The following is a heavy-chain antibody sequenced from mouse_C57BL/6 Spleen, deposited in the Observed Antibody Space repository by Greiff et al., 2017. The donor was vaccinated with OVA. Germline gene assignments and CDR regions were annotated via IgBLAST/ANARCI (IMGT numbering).Heavy chain of an antibody. CDR1: GYTFTSYW. CDR3: ARVTTVVARYFDV. J-gene: IGHJ1*03. Sequence: QVQLQQPGTELVKPGASVKLSCKASGYTFTSYWMHWVKQRPGQGLEWIGNINPSNGGTNYNEKFKSKATLTVDKSSSTAYMQLSSLTSEDSAVYYGARVTTVVARYFDVWGTGTTVTVSS. V-gene: IGHV1-53*01. D-gene: IGHD1-1*01. CDR2: INPSNGGT.